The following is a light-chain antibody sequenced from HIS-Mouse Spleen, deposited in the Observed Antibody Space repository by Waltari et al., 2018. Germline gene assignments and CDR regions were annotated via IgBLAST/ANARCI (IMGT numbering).Light chain of an antibody. CDR1: QSVSSN. J-gene: IGKJ2*01. Sequence: EIVMTQSPATLSVSPGERATLSCRASQSVSSNLAWYQQKPGQAPRLLIYGASTRATGIPARFSGSGSRTECTLTISSMQSEDFAVYYCQQYNNWPPDTFGQGTKLEIK. V-gene: IGKV3-15*01. CDR3: QQYNNWPPDT. CDR2: GAS.